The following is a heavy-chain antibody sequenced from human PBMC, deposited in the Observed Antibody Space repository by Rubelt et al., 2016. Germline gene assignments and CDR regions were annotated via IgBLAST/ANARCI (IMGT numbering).Heavy chain of an antibody. Sequence: QVQLVQSGAEVKKPGASVKVSCKASGYTFTTYGISWVRQAPGQGPEWMGWIRTYHGNTNYAQKLPGRVTMTTDTSTSTAYMELRSLRSDDTAMYFCARGYCSSANCLFNWFDPWGQGTLVTVSS. CDR1: GYTFTTYG. J-gene: IGHJ5*02. CDR2: IRTYHGNT. CDR3: ARGYCSSANCLFNWFDP. D-gene: IGHD2-2*01. V-gene: IGHV1-18*01.